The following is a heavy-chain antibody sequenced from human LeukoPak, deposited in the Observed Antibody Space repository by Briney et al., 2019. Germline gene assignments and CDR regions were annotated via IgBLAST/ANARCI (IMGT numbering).Heavy chain of an antibody. CDR1: GFTFSSSS. V-gene: IGHV3-21*01. D-gene: IGHD6-13*01. CDR3: ARDEGSSWSKEAFDI. Sequence: GGSLRLSCAGSGFTFSSSSMNWVRQAPGKGLEWVSSISSSSTYVYYADSVKGRFTISRDNAKNSLYLQMNSLRAEDTALYYCARDEGSSWSKEAFDIWGQGTMVTVSS. J-gene: IGHJ3*02. CDR2: ISSSSTYV.